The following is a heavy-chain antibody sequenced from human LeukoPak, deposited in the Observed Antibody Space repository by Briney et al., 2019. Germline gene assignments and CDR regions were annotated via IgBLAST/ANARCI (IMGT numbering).Heavy chain of an antibody. CDR1: GFTFSSYG. CDR3: ARDPAWFGELFEYYFDY. J-gene: IGHJ4*02. CDR2: IWYDGSNK. V-gene: IGHV3-33*01. Sequence: PGRSLRLSCAASGFTFSSYGMHWVRQAPGKGLEWVAVIWYDGSNKYYADSVKGRFTISRDNSKNTLYLQMNSLRAEDTAVYYCARDPAWFGELFEYYFDYWGQGTLVTVSS. D-gene: IGHD3-10*01.